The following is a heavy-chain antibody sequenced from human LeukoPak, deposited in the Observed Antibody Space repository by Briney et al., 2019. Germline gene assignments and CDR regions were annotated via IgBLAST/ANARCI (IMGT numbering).Heavy chain of an antibody. Sequence: PSETLSLTCSVSGDSVSRPYWSWIRQPPGRGLEWMGYIQSSGIINYSPSLQGRVTIALDTSKNQISLSLSSVSAADTAIYYCTKNAGRGRSNDFWGQGTLVTVSS. V-gene: IGHV4-59*02. J-gene: IGHJ4*02. D-gene: IGHD2-15*01. CDR1: GDSVSRPY. CDR3: TKNAGRGRSNDF. CDR2: IQSSGII.